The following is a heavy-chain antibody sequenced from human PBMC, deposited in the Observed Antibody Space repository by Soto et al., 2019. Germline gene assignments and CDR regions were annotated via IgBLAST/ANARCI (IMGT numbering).Heavy chain of an antibody. V-gene: IGHV3-23*01. CDR2: ISGSGGST. Sequence: GGSLRLSCAASGFTFSSYAMSWVRQAPGKGLEWVSAISGSGGSTYYADSVKGRFTISRDNSKNTLYLQMNSLRAEDTAVYYCAKGMYSSSSLRARGAFDIWGQGTMVTVSS. CDR1: GFTFSSYA. J-gene: IGHJ3*02. CDR3: AKGMYSSSSLRARGAFDI. D-gene: IGHD6-6*01.